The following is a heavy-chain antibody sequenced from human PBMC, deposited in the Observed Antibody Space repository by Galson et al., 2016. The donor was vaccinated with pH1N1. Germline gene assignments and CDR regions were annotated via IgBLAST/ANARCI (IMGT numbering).Heavy chain of an antibody. D-gene: IGHD3-16*01. CDR3: AHREVMITNAFDF. J-gene: IGHJ3*01. V-gene: IGHV2-5*02. CDR2: IYWDDDK. Sequence: PALVKPTQTLTLTCTFSGFSISSSGMGVGWIRQPPGKALEWLAVIYWDDDKRYSPSLKSRLTITKDTSKNHVVLTMTNMDPMDTATHYCAHREVMITNAFDFWGQGTMVTVSS. CDR1: GFSISSSGMG.